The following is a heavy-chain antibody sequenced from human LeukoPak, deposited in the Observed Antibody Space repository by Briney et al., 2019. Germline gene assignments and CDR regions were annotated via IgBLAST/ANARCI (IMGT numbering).Heavy chain of an antibody. Sequence: GGSLRLSCAASGFTFSSYAMSWVRQAPGKGLEWVSAISGSGGSTYYADSVKGRFTISRDNSKNTLYLQMNSLRAEDTAVYYCAKWSPRRVWAPYYFDYWRQGTLVTVSS. D-gene: IGHD2-8*01. V-gene: IGHV3-23*01. CDR1: GFTFSSYA. CDR2: ISGSGGST. J-gene: IGHJ4*02. CDR3: AKWSPRRVWAPYYFDY.